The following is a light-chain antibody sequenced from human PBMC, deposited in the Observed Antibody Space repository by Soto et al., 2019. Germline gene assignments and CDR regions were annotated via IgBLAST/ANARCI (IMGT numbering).Light chain of an antibody. Sequence: DIVMTQSSLSLPVTPGEPASISCRSSQSLLDSNVYNYLDWYLQKPGQSPQLLIYLGSNRASGVPDRFSGSGSGTDFTLKISRVEAEDVGVYYCMQALQTPVTFGQGTKVEIK. V-gene: IGKV2-28*01. CDR2: LGS. CDR3: MQALQTPVT. J-gene: IGKJ1*01. CDR1: QSLLDSNVYNY.